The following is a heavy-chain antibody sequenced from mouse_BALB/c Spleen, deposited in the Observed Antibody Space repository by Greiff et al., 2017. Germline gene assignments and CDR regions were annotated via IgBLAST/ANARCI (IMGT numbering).Heavy chain of an antibody. CDR3: AKAYYRYDEGYYFDY. J-gene: IGHJ2*01. CDR2: IYPGDGDT. D-gene: IGHD2-14*01. V-gene: IGHV1-87*01. CDR1: GYTFTSYW. Sequence: VKLMESGAELARPGASVKLSCKASGYTFTSYWMQWVKQRPGQGLEWIGAIYPGDGDTRYTQKFKGKATLTADKSSSTAYMQLSSLASEDSAVYYCAKAYYRYDEGYYFDYWGQGTTLTVSS.